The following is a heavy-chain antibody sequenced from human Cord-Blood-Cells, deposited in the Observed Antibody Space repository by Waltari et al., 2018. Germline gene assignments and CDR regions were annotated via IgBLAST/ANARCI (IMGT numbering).Heavy chain of an antibody. V-gene: IGHV4-34*01. CDR3: ARTSYYYDSSGYYYGYFDL. CDR2: INHSGSH. CDR1: GGSFSGYY. J-gene: IGHJ2*01. Sequence: QVQLQQWGAGLLKPSETLSLTCAVYGGSFSGYYWSWIRQPPGKGLEWIGEINHSGSHNSNPSLKSRVTISVDTSKNQFSLKLSSVTAADTAVYYCARTSYYYDSSGYYYGYFDLWGRGTLVTVSS. D-gene: IGHD3-22*01.